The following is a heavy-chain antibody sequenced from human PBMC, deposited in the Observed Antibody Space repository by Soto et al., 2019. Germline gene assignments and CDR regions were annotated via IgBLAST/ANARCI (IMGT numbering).Heavy chain of an antibody. CDR1: GFTFSSYV. CDR2: ISGSGGST. Sequence: EVQLLESGGGLVQPGGSLRLSCAASGFTFSSYVMSWVRQAPGKGLEWVSAISGSGGSTYYADSVKGRFTISRDNSKNTLYLQMNSLRAEDTAVYYCATARRDHSPFDYWGQGTLVTVSS. V-gene: IGHV3-23*01. CDR3: ATARRDHSPFDY. J-gene: IGHJ4*02.